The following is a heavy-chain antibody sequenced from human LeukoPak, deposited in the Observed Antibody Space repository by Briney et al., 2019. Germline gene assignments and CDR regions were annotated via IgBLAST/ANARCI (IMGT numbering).Heavy chain of an antibody. D-gene: IGHD4-11*01. CDR2: TSGSGGST. V-gene: IGHV3-23*01. CDR3: AKRSTVTTSPIDY. Sequence: PGGSLRLSCAASGFTFSSYAMSWVRQAPGKGLEWVSATSGSGGSTYYADSVKGRFTISRDNSKNTLYLQMNSLRAEDTAVYYCAKRSTVTTSPIDYWGQGTLVTVSS. J-gene: IGHJ4*02. CDR1: GFTFSSYA.